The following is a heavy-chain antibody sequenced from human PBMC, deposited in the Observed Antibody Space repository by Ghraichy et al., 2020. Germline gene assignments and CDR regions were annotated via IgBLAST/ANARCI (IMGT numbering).Heavy chain of an antibody. J-gene: IGHJ3*01. V-gene: IGHV4-4*08. CDR3: ARHGGKVASTVEGADVFDV. CDR1: GGSFSGYY. CDR2: IYTSGST. D-gene: IGHD3-16*01. Sequence: SETLSLTCAVYGGSFSGYYWSWIRQPPGKGLEWIGYIYTSGSTNNNPSLKSRATMSLDMFNNQFSLKLHSVTAADTAVYYCARHGGKVASTVEGADVFDVWGQGTMVTVSS.